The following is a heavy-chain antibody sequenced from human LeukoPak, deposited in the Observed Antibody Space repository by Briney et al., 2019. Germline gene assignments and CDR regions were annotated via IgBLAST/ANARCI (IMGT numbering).Heavy chain of an antibody. J-gene: IGHJ6*03. Sequence: SETLSLTCTVSGGSISSSSYYWGWIRQPPGKGLGWIGSIYYSGSTYYNPSLKSRVNISVDTSKTQFSLELSSVTAADTAVYYCARGAPGDYDFWSGPMTMYYYYYMDVWGKGTTVTVSS. CDR3: ARGAPGDYDFWSGPMTMYYYYYMDV. V-gene: IGHV4-39*07. CDR2: IYYSGST. D-gene: IGHD3-3*01. CDR1: GGSISSSSYY.